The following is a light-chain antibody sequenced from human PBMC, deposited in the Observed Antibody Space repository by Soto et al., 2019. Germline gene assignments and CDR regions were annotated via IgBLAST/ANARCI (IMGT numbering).Light chain of an antibody. V-gene: IGKV3-20*01. Sequence: EIALTQSPGPLSLSPGERATLSCTASQSVSNNYLAWYQQKPGQAPRLLIYGASNRATGIPDRFSGSGSGTDFTLTISRLDPEYFAVYYCQQYGSSGTLGQGTKVDIK. J-gene: IGKJ1*01. CDR3: QQYGSSGT. CDR2: GAS. CDR1: QSVSNNY.